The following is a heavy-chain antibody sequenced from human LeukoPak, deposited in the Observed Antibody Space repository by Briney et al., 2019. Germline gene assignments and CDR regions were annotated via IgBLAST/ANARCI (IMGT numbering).Heavy chain of an antibody. CDR1: GYTFTSYY. CDR3: ARGHCSSTSCYESDAFDI. V-gene: IGHV1-46*01. D-gene: IGHD2-2*01. J-gene: IGHJ3*02. Sequence: ASVKVSCKASGYTFTSYYMHWVRQAPGQGLEWRGIINPSGGSTSYAQKFQGRVTMTRDTSTSTVYVELSSLRSEDTAVYYCARGHCSSTSCYESDAFDIWGQGTMVTVSS. CDR2: INPSGGST.